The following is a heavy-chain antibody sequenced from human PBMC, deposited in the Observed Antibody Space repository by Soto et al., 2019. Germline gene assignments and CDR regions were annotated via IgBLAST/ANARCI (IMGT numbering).Heavy chain of an antibody. J-gene: IGHJ4*02. V-gene: IGHV4-61*01. Sequence: SETLSLTCTVSGGSVSSGSYYWSWIRQPPGKGLEWIGYIYYSGSTNYNPSLKSRVTISVDTSKNQFSLKLSSVTAADTAVYYCASYNYYDSNGLDYWGQGTLVTVSS. CDR2: IYYSGST. CDR3: ASYNYYDSNGLDY. D-gene: IGHD3-22*01. CDR1: GGSVSSGSYY.